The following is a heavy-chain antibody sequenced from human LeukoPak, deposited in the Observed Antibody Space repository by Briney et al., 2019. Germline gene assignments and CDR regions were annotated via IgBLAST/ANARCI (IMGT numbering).Heavy chain of an antibody. J-gene: IGHJ4*02. CDR3: AREAYSYGHTSQAFDY. D-gene: IGHD5-18*01. V-gene: IGHV4-59*01. Sequence: PSETLSLTCTVSGGSISIYYWTWIRQPPGKGLEWIGYMYYSGSTNYNPSLKSRVNISVDTSKNQFSLKLSSVTAADTAVYYCAREAYSYGHTSQAFDYWGQGTLVTVSS. CDR2: MYYSGST. CDR1: GGSISIYY.